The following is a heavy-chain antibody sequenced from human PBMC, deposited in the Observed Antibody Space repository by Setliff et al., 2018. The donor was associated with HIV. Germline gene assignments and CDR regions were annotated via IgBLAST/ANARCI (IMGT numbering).Heavy chain of an antibody. CDR3: ARTYSSSWYSSHLWVDY. CDR1: GGSISSYY. D-gene: IGHD6-13*01. Sequence: PSETLSLTCTVSGGSISSYYWSWIRQPPGKGLEWIGYIYYSGTTSYNPSLKSRVTISVDTSKNQFSLKLSSVTAADTAVYYCARTYSSSWYSSHLWVDYWGQGTLVTVSS. V-gene: IGHV4-59*08. J-gene: IGHJ4*02. CDR2: IYYSGTT.